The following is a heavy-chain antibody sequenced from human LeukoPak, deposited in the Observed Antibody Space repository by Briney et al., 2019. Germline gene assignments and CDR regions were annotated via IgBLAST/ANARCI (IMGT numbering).Heavy chain of an antibody. Sequence: GGSLRLSCAASGFTFSSYSMNWVRQAPGKGLEWVANIKQDGSEKYYVDSVKGRFTISRDNAKNSLFLQMNSLRAEDTAVFYCARGAYFDYWGQGTLVTVSS. CDR2: IKQDGSEK. V-gene: IGHV3-7*04. J-gene: IGHJ4*02. CDR1: GFTFSSYS. CDR3: ARGAYFDY.